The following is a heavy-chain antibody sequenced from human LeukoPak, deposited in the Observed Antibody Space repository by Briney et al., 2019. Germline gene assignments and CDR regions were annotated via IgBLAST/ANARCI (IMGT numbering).Heavy chain of an antibody. CDR2: IGRSAGST. CDR3: ARGEYYSDTSSYFDY. CDR1: GFTFSTYA. J-gene: IGHJ4*02. D-gene: IGHD3-22*01. Sequence: GGSLRLSCAASGFTFSTYAMSWVRQAPGKGLEWVSSIGRSAGSTFYADSVKGRFTISRDNSKNTLFVQMSSLRAEDTAVYYCARGEYYSDTSSYFDYWGQGTLVTVSS. V-gene: IGHV3-23*01.